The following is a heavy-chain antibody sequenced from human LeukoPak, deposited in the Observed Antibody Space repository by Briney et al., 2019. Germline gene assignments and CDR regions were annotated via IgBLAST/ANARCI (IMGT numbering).Heavy chain of an antibody. CDR3: ATAADNSGWFFDY. V-gene: IGHV3-30*03. CDR2: ISYDGSNK. D-gene: IGHD6-19*01. Sequence: GGSLRLSCAASGFTFSSYGMHWVRQAPGKGLEWVAVISYDGSNKYYADSVKGRFTISRDNSKNTLYLQMNSLRAEDTAVYYCATAADNSGWFFDYWGQGTLVTVSS. CDR1: GFTFSSYG. J-gene: IGHJ4*02.